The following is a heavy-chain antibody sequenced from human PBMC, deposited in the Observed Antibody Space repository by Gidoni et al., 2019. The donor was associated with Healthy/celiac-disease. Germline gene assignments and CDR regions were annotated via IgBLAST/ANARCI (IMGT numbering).Heavy chain of an antibody. V-gene: IGHV1-3*01. CDR3: ARAPFGPLLNYYYYYYMDV. CDR1: GYTFTSYA. CDR2: INAGNGNT. D-gene: IGHD3-10*01. J-gene: IGHJ6*03. Sequence: QVQLVQSGAEVKKPGASVKVSCKASGYTFTSYAMHWVRQAPGQRLEWMGWINAGNGNTKYSQKFQGRVTITRDTSASTAYMELSSLRSEDTAVYYCARAPFGPLLNYYYYYYMDVWGKGTTVTVSS.